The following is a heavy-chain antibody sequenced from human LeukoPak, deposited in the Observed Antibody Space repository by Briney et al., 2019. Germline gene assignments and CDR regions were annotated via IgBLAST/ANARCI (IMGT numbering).Heavy chain of an antibody. CDR1: GGTFSSYA. Sequence: SVKVSCKASGGTFSSYAISWVRQAPGQGLEGMGGIIPIFGTANYAQKFQGRVTITADKSTSTAYMELSSLRSEDTAVYYCARGIDGTTDLSGYFYYYYIDVWGKGTTVTVSS. J-gene: IGHJ6*03. CDR2: IIPIFGTA. D-gene: IGHD1-7*01. CDR3: ARGIDGTTDLSGYFYYYYIDV. V-gene: IGHV1-69*06.